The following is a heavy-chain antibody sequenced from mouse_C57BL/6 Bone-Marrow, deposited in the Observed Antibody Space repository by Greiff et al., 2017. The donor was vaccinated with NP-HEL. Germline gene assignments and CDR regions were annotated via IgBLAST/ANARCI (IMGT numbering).Heavy chain of an antibody. CDR1: GYSFTDYN. J-gene: IGHJ3*01. CDR3: SYCYGSSSFAY. D-gene: IGHD1-1*01. CDR2: INPNYGTT. Sequence: QLQESGPELVKPGASVKLSCKASGYSFTDYNMNWVKQSNGKSLEWIGVINPNYGTTSYNQKFKGKATLTVDQSSSTAYMQLNSLTSEDSAVYYCSYCYGSSSFAYWGQGTLVTVSA. V-gene: IGHV1-39*01.